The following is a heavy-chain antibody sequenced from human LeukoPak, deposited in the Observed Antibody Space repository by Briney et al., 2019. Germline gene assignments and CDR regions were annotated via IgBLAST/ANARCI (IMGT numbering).Heavy chain of an antibody. D-gene: IGHD6-13*01. V-gene: IGHV3-7*03. CDR2: IKQDGSEK. J-gene: IGHJ6*02. Sequence: GGSLRLSCAASGFTFSSYWMSWVRQAPGKGLEWVANIKQDGSEKYYVDSVKGRFTISRDNAKNSLYLQMNSLRAEDTAVYYCARDEQLDNYYYYYGMDVWGQGTSVTVSS. CDR3: ARDEQLDNYYYYYGMDV. CDR1: GFTFSSYW.